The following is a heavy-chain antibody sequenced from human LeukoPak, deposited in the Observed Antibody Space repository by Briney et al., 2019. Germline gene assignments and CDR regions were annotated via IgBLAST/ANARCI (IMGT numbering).Heavy chain of an antibody. D-gene: IGHD3-10*01. CDR2: ISGSGDNT. J-gene: IGHJ4*02. CDR3: AKVTYGSGTYGAFDY. CDR1: GFTFSSHG. V-gene: IGHV3-23*01. Sequence: QPGGTLRLSCAASGFTFSSHGMSWVRQAPGKGLEWVSTISGSGDNTYYADSVKGRFIISRDNSKNTLYLQMNSLRAEDTAVYYCAKVTYGSGTYGAFDYWGQGTLVTVSS.